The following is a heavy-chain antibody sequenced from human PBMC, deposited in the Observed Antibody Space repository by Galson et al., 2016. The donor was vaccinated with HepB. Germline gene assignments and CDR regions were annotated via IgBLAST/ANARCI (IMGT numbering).Heavy chain of an antibody. V-gene: IGHV3-23*01. D-gene: IGHD5-24*01. J-gene: IGHJ4*02. Sequence: SLRLSCAASGFTFSSYAMNWVRQAPGKGLEWVATISIFGDNTHYADSVKGRFTVSRDNSKNTLYLQMHSLRGEDTAVYYCAKGRWDFDSWGLGTLVTVSS. CDR1: GFTFSSYA. CDR2: ISIFGDNT. CDR3: AKGRWDFDS.